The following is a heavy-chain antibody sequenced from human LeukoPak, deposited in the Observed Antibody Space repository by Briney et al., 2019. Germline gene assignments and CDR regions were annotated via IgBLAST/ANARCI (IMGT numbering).Heavy chain of an antibody. J-gene: IGHJ4*02. Sequence: ASVKVSCKASGYTFTGYYMYWVRQAPGQGLEWMGWINPNSGGTNYAQKSQGRVTMTRDTSITTAYMELSRLRSDDTAVYYCASRGGWNYVFDWGQGTLVTVSS. CDR3: ASRGGWNYVFD. CDR1: GYTFTGYY. V-gene: IGHV1-2*02. CDR2: INPNSGGT. D-gene: IGHD1-7*01.